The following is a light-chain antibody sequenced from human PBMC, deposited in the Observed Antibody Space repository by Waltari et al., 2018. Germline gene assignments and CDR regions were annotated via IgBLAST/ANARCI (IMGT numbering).Light chain of an antibody. CDR2: AAS. V-gene: IGKV1-39*01. CDR3: QESYSNPWT. CDR1: QNINIY. Sequence: DIQVTQSPSSLSASVGDRVTITCRTRQNINIYLNWYQHKVGKAPKLLIYAASKLQSGIPSKFSGTGSGTDFTLTISSLQPEDVATYYCQESYSNPWTFGQGTKVEIK. J-gene: IGKJ1*01.